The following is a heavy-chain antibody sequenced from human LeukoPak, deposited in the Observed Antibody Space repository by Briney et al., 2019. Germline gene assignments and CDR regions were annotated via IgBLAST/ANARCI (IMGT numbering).Heavy chain of an antibody. CDR3: ARDDFGVALGGV. D-gene: IGHD3-3*01. CDR2: IYHTGST. J-gene: IGHJ6*04. CDR1: GGTFSGYY. V-gene: IGHV4-34*01. Sequence: SETLSLTCAVYGGTFSGYYWSWIRQSPAKGLQWIGQIYHTGSTNYNPSLESRVTISLDTPNNQFSFKLTSVTAADTAVYYCARDDFGVALGGVWGKGTTVTVSS.